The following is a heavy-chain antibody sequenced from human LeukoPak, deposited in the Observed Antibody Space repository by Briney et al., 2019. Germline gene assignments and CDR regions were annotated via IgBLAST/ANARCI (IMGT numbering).Heavy chain of an antibody. D-gene: IGHD4-17*01. CDR1: ARSISRSY. Sequence: SEPLCLPCTIPARSISRSYWSGIRQPPWQGPNQLANIYYSGSTNYNPSLKSRVTISVDPSKNQFSLKLSSVTAADTAVYYCARARARATVTTSLFYYWGQGTLVTVSS. V-gene: IGHV4-59*01. J-gene: IGHJ4*02. CDR3: ARARARATVTTSLFYY. CDR2: IYYSGST.